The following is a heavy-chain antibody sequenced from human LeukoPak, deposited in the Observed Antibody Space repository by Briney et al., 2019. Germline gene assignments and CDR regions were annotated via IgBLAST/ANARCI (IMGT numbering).Heavy chain of an antibody. CDR1: GFTVSSNY. D-gene: IGHD2-8*01. CDR2: IYSGGTT. J-gene: IGHJ2*01. Sequence: GGSLRLSCAASGFTVSSNYMSWVRQAPGKGLDWVSVIYSGGTTYYADSVKGRFTISRHNSKNTVYLQIDSLRPEDTAVYYCAREDIVRNDLWGRGTLVTVSS. V-gene: IGHV3-53*04. CDR3: AREDIVRNDL.